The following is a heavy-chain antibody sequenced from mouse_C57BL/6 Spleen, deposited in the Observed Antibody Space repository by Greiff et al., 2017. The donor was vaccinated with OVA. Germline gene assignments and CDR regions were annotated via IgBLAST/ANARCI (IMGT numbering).Heavy chain of an antibody. D-gene: IGHD1-1*01. V-gene: IGHV5-17*01. J-gene: IGHJ2*01. Sequence: VQLKESGGGLVKPGGSLKLSCAASGFTFSDYGMHWVRQAPEKGLEWVAYLSSGSSTIYYADTVKGRFTISRDNAKNTLFLQMTSLRSEDTAMCYCARDGTPYFDYWGQGTTLTVSS. CDR2: LSSGSSTI. CDR1: GFTFSDYG. CDR3: ARDGTPYFDY.